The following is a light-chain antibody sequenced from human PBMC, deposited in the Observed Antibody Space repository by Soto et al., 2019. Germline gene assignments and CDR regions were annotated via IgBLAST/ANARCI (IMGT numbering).Light chain of an antibody. CDR3: QQYASSPRT. CDR1: QSVSGSY. J-gene: IGKJ1*01. V-gene: IGKV3-20*01. CDR2: DAP. Sequence: EIMLTQAPCTLSLSPGDRATLSCRASQSVSGSYLAWYQQKPGQAPRLLIYDAPSRATGIPDRFSGSGSGTDFTLTISRLEPEDFAVYYCQQYASSPRTFGQGTKVDIK.